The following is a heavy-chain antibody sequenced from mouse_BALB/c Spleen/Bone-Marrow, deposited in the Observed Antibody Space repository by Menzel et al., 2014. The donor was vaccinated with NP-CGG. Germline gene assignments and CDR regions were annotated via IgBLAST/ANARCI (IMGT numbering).Heavy chain of an antibody. V-gene: IGHV1S53*02. J-gene: IGHJ3*01. CDR3: KRSLNFFAY. CDR1: GYTFTDHA. CDR2: FSPGNGNI. D-gene: IGHD1-3*01. Sequence: VQLQESDAELVKPGASVKISCKASGYTFTDHAIHWVKQKPEQGLEWIGYFSPGNGNIRYSQKFKGKATLTADKSSSTAYMQLNSLTSEDSAVYFCKRSLNFFAYWGQGTLVTVSA.